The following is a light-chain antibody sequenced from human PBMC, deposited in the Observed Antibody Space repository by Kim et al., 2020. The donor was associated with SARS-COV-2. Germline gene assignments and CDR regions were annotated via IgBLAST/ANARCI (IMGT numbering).Light chain of an antibody. CDR2: LND. Sequence: QSVLTQPTSASGTPGQRVTISCSGSTSNIRGNTVKWYQQLPGTAPKLLIYLNDQRPSGVSERFSGSKSGTSASLAISGLQSDDEADYYCATWDDSLNGPIFGGGTQLTVL. V-gene: IGLV1-44*01. J-gene: IGLJ2*01. CDR3: ATWDDSLNGPI. CDR1: TSNIRGNT.